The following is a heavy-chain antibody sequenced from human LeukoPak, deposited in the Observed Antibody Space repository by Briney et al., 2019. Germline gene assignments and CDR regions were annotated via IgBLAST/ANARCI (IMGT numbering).Heavy chain of an antibody. CDR1: GFTFSSYS. CDR2: ISSSSSSYI. CDR3: AKEFEGAVINLSPIVVVPAASDY. J-gene: IGHJ4*02. V-gene: IGHV3-21*04. Sequence: GGSLRLSCAASGFTFSSYSMNWVRQAPGKGLEWVSSISSSSSSYIYYTDSVKGRFTISRDNAKNSLYLQMNRLRAEDTAVYYCAKEFEGAVINLSPIVVVPAASDYWGQGTLVTVSS. D-gene: IGHD2-2*01.